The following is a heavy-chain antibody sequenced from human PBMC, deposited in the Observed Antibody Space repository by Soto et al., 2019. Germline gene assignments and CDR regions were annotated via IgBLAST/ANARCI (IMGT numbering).Heavy chain of an antibody. Sequence: ASVKVSCKASGYTFTSYDINWVRQATGQGLEWMGWMNPNSGNTGYAQKFQGRVTMTRNTSISTAYMELSSLRSEDTAVYYCARGYKQLVRKPYYYYGMDVWGQGTTVPVSS. CDR2: MNPNSGNT. CDR3: ARGYKQLVRKPYYYYGMDV. D-gene: IGHD6-13*01. CDR1: GYTFTSYD. V-gene: IGHV1-8*01. J-gene: IGHJ6*02.